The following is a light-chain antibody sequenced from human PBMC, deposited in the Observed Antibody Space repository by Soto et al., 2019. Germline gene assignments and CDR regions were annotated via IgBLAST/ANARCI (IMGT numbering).Light chain of an antibody. CDR2: DVS. CDR1: SRDVGGYNY. CDR3: SSYAGGDNFYV. J-gene: IGLJ1*01. Sequence: QSALTQPPSASGSPGQSVTISCTGTSRDVGGYNYVSWYQQHPGKAPKLMIYDVSKRPSGFPDRFSGSKSGNTASLTGSGLQAEEEADYYCSSYAGGDNFYVFGPGAKLTVL. V-gene: IGLV2-8*01.